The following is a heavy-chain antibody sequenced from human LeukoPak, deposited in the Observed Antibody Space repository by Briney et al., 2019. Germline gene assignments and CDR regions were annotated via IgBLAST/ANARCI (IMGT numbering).Heavy chain of an antibody. J-gene: IGHJ4*02. V-gene: IGHV3-23*01. Sequence: PGGSLRLSCAASGFTFSSYAMSWVRQAPGKGLEWVSAISGNGGSTYYADSVKSRFTISRDNSKNTLYLQMNSLRAEDTAVYYCAKVVYEYSSSWPPYFYYWGQGTLVTVSS. CDR2: ISGNGGST. D-gene: IGHD6-13*01. CDR3: AKVVYEYSSSWPPYFYY. CDR1: GFTFSSYA.